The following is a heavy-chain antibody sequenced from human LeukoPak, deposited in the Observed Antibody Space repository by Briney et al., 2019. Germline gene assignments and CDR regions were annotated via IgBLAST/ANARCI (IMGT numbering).Heavy chain of an antibody. CDR2: IYYSGST. J-gene: IGHJ4*02. CDR3: ARRNRDGYNLGYFDY. V-gene: IGHV4-39*01. Sequence: PSETLSLTCTVSGGSISSSSYYWGWIRQPPGKGLEWIGSIYYSGSTYYNPSLKSRVTISVDTSKNQFSLKLSSVTAADTAVYYCARRNRDGYNLGYFDYWGQGTLVPVS. CDR1: GGSISSSSYY. D-gene: IGHD5-24*01.